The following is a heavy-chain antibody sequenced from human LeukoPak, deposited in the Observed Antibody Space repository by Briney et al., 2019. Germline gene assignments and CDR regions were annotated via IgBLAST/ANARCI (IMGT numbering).Heavy chain of an antibody. D-gene: IGHD5-18*01. Sequence: PSETLSLTCAVSGYSISSGYYWGWIRQPPGKGLEWIGSIYHSGSTYYNPSLKSRVTISVDTSKIQFSLKLSSVTAADTAVYYCARDSWIQLPSRGFDAFDIWGQGTMVTVSS. CDR1: GYSISSGYY. CDR2: IYHSGST. J-gene: IGHJ3*02. V-gene: IGHV4-38-2*02. CDR3: ARDSWIQLPSRGFDAFDI.